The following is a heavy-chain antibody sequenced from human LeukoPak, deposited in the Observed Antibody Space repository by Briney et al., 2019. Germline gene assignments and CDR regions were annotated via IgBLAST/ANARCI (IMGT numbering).Heavy chain of an antibody. D-gene: IGHD4-11*01. CDR3: AREDSNYWFDP. CDR2: IYYSGGT. J-gene: IGHJ5*02. CDR1: GGSISSGDYY. Sequence: SETLSLTCTVSGGSISSGDYYWSWIRQPPGKGLEWIGYIYYSGGTYYNPSLKSRVTISVDTSKNQFSLKLSSVTAADTAVYYCAREDSNYWFDPWGQGTLVTVSS. V-gene: IGHV4-30-4*08.